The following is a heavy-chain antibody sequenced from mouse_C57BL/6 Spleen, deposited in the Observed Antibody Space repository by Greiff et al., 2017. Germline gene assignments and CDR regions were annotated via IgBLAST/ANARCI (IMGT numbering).Heavy chain of an antibody. CDR2: IHPNSGST. V-gene: IGHV1-64*01. J-gene: IGHJ4*01. CDR1: GYTFTSYW. Sequence: QVQLQQPGAELVKPGASVKLSCKASGYTFTSYWMHWVKQRPGQGLEWIGMIHPNSGSTNYNEKFKSKATLTVYKSSSTAYMQLSSLTADDSAVYYCARGIYYEPPGYAMDYWGQGTSVTVSS. D-gene: IGHD2-4*01. CDR3: ARGIYYEPPGYAMDY.